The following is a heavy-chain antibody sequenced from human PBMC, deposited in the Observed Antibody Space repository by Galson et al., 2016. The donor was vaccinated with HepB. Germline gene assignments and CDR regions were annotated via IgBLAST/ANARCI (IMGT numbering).Heavy chain of an antibody. J-gene: IGHJ4*02. CDR3: VSGYSRDFEY. Sequence: SLRLSCAASGFTFSTYLMHWVRQAPGEGLEWVAVISSDGNNYHYGESVKGRFTISRDNSKTTLHLEMNSLRPEDTAVYYCVSGYSRDFEYWGQGALVTVSS. CDR1: GFTFSTYL. D-gene: IGHD5-18*01. CDR2: ISSDGNNY. V-gene: IGHV3-30*03.